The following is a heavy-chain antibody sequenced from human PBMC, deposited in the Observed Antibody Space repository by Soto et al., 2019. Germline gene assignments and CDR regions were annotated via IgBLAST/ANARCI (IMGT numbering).Heavy chain of an antibody. D-gene: IGHD3-10*01. J-gene: IGHJ5*02. V-gene: IGHV3-30*03. CDR2: ISYDGSNK. Sequence: GGSLRLSCAASGFTFSSYGMHWVRQAPGKGLEWVAVISYDGSNKYYADSVKGRFTISRDNSKNTLYLQMNSLRAENTAVYYCARGSTMVRGVITQIDPWGQGTLVTVSS. CDR3: ARGSTMVRGVITQIDP. CDR1: GFTFSSYG.